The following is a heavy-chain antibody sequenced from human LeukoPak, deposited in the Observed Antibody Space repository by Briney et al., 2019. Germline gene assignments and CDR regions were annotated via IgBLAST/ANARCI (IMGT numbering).Heavy chain of an antibody. V-gene: IGHV4-61*02. Sequence: PSETLSLTCTVSGGSISSGSYYWRWVRQPAGKGLEWIVRIYTSGSTNYNPSLKSRVTISVDTSKNQFSLKLSSVTAADTAVYYCARDQTVVTPIDYYYYGMDVWGQGTTVTVSS. J-gene: IGHJ6*02. D-gene: IGHD4-23*01. CDR3: ARDQTVVTPIDYYYYGMDV. CDR2: IYTSGST. CDR1: GGSISSGSYY.